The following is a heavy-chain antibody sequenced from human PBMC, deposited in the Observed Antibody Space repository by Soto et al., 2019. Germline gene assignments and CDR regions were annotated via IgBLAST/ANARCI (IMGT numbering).Heavy chain of an antibody. Sequence: SETLSLTCAVYGGSFSGYYWSWIRQPPGKGLEWIGEINHSGSTNYNPSLKSRVTISVDTSKNRFSLKLSSVTAADTAVYYCARGVGVVPAAIFVSYYGMDVWGQGTTVTVSS. CDR2: INHSGST. J-gene: IGHJ6*02. CDR3: ARGVGVVPAAIFVSYYGMDV. D-gene: IGHD2-2*01. V-gene: IGHV4-34*01. CDR1: GGSFSGYY.